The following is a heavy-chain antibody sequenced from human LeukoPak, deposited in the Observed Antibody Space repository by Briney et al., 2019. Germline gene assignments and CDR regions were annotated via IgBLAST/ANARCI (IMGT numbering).Heavy chain of an antibody. CDR2: INWRGGVV. Sequence: GGSLRLSCVGSGFSFNDYGMTWVRQAPGKGLEWVSTINWRGGVVGYADSMKGRFTISRDYVKNSVYLEMSSLRVEDTALYYCVRVGGAAFGVVVTYLDSWGQGTLVTVSS. CDR1: GFSFNDYG. J-gene: IGHJ4*02. D-gene: IGHD2-15*01. V-gene: IGHV3-20*04. CDR3: VRVGGAAFGVVVTYLDS.